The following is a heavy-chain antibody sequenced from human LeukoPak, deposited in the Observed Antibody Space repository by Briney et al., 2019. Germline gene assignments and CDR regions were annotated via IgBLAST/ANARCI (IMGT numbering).Heavy chain of an antibody. V-gene: IGHV3-48*03. CDR2: ISSSGSTI. CDR3: ARDSCSGGSCYNAFDI. J-gene: IGHJ3*02. CDR1: GFTFSSYE. D-gene: IGHD2-15*01. Sequence: GGSLRLSSAASGFTFSSYEMNWVRQAPGKGLEWVSYISSSGSTIYYADSVKGRFTISRDNAKNSLYLQMNSLRAEDTAVYYCARDSCSGGSCYNAFDIWGQGTMVTVSS.